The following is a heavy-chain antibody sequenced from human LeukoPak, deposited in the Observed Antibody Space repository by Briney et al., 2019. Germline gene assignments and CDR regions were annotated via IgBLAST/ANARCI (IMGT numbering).Heavy chain of an antibody. V-gene: IGHV4-59*01. CDR1: GGPISSYY. CDR3: ARAGRSKGEYYDFWSGSSYYFDY. CDR2: IYYSGST. D-gene: IGHD3-3*01. Sequence: SETLSLTCTVSGGPISSYYRSWIRQPPGQGLEWIGYIYYSGSTNYNPSLKSRVTISVDTSKNQFSLKLSSVTAADTAVYYCARAGRSKGEYYDFWSGSSYYFDYWGQGTLVTVSS. J-gene: IGHJ4*02.